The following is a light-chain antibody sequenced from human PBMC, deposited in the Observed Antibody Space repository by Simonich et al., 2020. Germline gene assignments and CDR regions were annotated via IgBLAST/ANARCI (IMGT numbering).Light chain of an antibody. CDR1: QIVLYSSNNKNY. J-gene: IGKJ1*01. CDR2: WAT. CDR3: QQYYSTPRT. Sequence: DIVMTQSPDSLAVSLGERATINCKSSQIVLYSSNNKNYLAWYQQKPGQPPKLIIYWATTRESGVPDRCRGSGSGTDFTLTISRLQAEDVAVYYCQQYYSTPRTFGQGTKVEIK. V-gene: IGKV4-1*01.